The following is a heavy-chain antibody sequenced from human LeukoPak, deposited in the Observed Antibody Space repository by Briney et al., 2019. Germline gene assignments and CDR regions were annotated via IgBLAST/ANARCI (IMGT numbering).Heavy chain of an antibody. Sequence: GASVKVSCKASGYTFTSYDINWVRQATGQGLEWMGWMNPNSGNTGYAQKFQGRVTVTRNTSISTAYMELSSLRSEDTAVYYCARGSTYYYGSGSPEGGYWGQGTLVTVSS. CDR2: MNPNSGNT. V-gene: IGHV1-8*01. CDR3: ARGSTYYYGSGSPEGGY. J-gene: IGHJ4*02. CDR1: GYTFTSYD. D-gene: IGHD3-10*01.